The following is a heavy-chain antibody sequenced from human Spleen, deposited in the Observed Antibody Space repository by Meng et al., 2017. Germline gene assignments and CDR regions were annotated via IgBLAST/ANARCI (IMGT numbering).Heavy chain of an antibody. CDR2: ISYDGRNK. Sequence: QVQLVESGGGGVQPGRFLRLSCAASGFTFRSYGMHWVRQAPGKGLEWVAVISYDGRNKYYTDSVKGRFTISRDNSRNLLYVQMNSLRPEDTAVYYCAREGRPALYYFDWWGPGTLVTVSS. J-gene: IGHJ4*02. CDR1: GFTFRSYG. V-gene: IGHV3-30*03. CDR3: AREGRPALYYFDW.